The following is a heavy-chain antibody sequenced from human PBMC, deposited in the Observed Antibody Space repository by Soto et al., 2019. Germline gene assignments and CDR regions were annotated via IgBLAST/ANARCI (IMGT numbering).Heavy chain of an antibody. CDR3: ARDYYRFNSGYGFSMDV. Sequence: PGGSLRLSCAASGFTFSSYTMTWVRQAPGERLEWVSSIVGSGDNTYYADSVKGRFTISRDNSKNTLYLQMNSLRAEDTAVYYCARDYYRFNSGYGFSMDVWGQGTTVTVSS. J-gene: IGHJ6*02. CDR1: GFTFSSYT. V-gene: IGHV3-23*01. D-gene: IGHD5-12*01. CDR2: IVGSGDNT.